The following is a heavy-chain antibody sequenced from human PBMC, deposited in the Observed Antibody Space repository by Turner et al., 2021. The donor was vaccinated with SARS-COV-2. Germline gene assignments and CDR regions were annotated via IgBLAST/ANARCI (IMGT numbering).Heavy chain of an antibody. J-gene: IGHJ6*02. CDR3: ARDLNYYGMDV. CDR1: GFTVSSNY. D-gene: IGHD3-9*01. CDR2: IYSGGST. Sequence: EVQLVESGGGLVQPGGSLRLSCAASGFTVSSNYMSWVRQAPGKGLEWVSLIYSGGSTYYADSVKGRFTIYRHNSKNTLYLQMNSLRAEDTAVYYCARDLNYYGMDVWGQGTTVTVSS. V-gene: IGHV3-53*04.